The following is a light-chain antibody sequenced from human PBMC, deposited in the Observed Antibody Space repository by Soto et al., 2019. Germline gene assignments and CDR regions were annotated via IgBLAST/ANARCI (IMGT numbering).Light chain of an antibody. CDR2: DVS. Sequence: QSALTQPASVSGSPGRSITISCTGTSSDVGAYNYVSWYQQYPGKAPKLMIYDVSNRPSGVSNRFSGSKSGNTASLTISGLQAEDEADYHCSSYTSRSTPLFGGGTQLTVL. J-gene: IGLJ2*01. CDR1: SSDVGAYNY. CDR3: SSYTSRSTPL. V-gene: IGLV2-14*01.